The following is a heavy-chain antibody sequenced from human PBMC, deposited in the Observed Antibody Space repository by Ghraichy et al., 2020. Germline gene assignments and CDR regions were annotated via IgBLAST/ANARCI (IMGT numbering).Heavy chain of an antibody. J-gene: IGHJ4*02. CDR3: ASMYYYGSGSRPPLDY. CDR1: GFTFSDYY. V-gene: IGHV3-11*06. D-gene: IGHD3-10*01. Sequence: GGSLRLSCAASGFTFSDYYMSWIRQAPGKGLEWVSYISSSSSYTNYADSVKGRFTISRDNAKNSLYLQMNSLRAEDTAVYYCASMYYYGSGSRPPLDYWGQGTLVTVSS. CDR2: ISSSSSYT.